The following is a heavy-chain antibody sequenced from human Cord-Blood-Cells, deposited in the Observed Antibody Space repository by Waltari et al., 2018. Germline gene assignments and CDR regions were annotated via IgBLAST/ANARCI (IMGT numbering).Heavy chain of an antibody. CDR2: INHSGST. CDR3: ARGLGGYSYGYFDY. CDR1: GGSFSGYY. V-gene: IGHV4-34*01. Sequence: QVQLQQWGAGLLKPSETLSLTCAVHGGSFSGYYCSWIRQPPGKGLEWIGEINHSGSTNYNPSLKSRVTISVDTSKNQFSLKLSSVTAADTAVYYCARGLGGYSYGYFDYWGQGTLVTVSS. J-gene: IGHJ4*02. D-gene: IGHD5-18*01.